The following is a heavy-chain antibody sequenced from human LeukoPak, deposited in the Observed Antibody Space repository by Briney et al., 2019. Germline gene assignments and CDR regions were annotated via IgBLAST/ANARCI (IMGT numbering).Heavy chain of an antibody. J-gene: IGHJ4*02. D-gene: IGHD3-22*01. Sequence: SETLSLTCTVSGGSISSGGYYWSWIRQHPGKGLEWIGYIYYSGSTYYNPSLKSRVTISVDTSKNQFSLKLSSVTAADTAVYYCARGHYYDSSGYYSPDDYWGQGTLVTVSS. CDR3: ARGHYYDSSGYYSPDDY. V-gene: IGHV4-31*03. CDR2: IYYSGST. CDR1: GGSISSGGYY.